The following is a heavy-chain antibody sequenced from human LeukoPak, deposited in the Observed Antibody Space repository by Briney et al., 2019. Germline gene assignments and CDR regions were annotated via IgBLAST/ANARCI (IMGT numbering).Heavy chain of an antibody. D-gene: IGHD5-18*01. Sequence: SVKVSCKASGGTFSSYAISWVRQAPGQGLEWMGGIIPIFGTANYAQKFQGRVTITTDESTSTAYMELSSLRSEDAAVYYCARGGDTAMVTISYYFDYWGQGTLVTVSS. CDR1: GGTFSSYA. CDR3: ARGGDTAMVTISYYFDY. CDR2: IIPIFGTA. J-gene: IGHJ4*02. V-gene: IGHV1-69*05.